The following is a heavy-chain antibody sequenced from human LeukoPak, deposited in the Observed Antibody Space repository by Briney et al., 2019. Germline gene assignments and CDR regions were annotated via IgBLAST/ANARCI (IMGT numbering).Heavy chain of an antibody. CDR2: IIPIFGTA. V-gene: IGHV1-69*06. CDR3: AREEGNWGDAFDI. CDR1: GGTFSNYG. J-gene: IGHJ3*02. D-gene: IGHD7-27*01. Sequence: SVKVSCKASGGTFSNYGISRVRQAPGQGLEWMGGIIPIFGTANYAQKFQGRVTLTADKSTSTAYMELSSLRSDDTAVYYCAREEGNWGDAFDIWGQGTMVTVSS.